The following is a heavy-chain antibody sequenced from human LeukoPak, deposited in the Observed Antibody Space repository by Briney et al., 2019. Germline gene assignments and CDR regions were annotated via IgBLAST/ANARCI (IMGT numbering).Heavy chain of an antibody. CDR2: ISYDGSNK. CDR1: GFTFSNYG. V-gene: IGHV3-30*18. Sequence: GGSVRLSCAASGFTFSNYGMHWVRQAPGKGLEWVAVISYDGSNKYYADSVKGRFTISRDNSTNTLYLQMNTLRAEDTAVYYCAKEDGGSWVGNFDLWGRGALVT. J-gene: IGHJ2*01. CDR3: AKEDGGSWVGNFDL. D-gene: IGHD3-10*01.